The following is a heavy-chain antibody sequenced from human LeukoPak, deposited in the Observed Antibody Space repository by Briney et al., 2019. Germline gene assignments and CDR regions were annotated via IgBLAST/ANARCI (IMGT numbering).Heavy chain of an antibody. J-gene: IGHJ6*02. Sequence: SETLSLTCTVSGGSISSYYWSWIRQPPGKGLEWIGYIYYSGSTNYNPSLKSRVTISVDTSKNQFSLKLSSVTAADTAVYYCARFQLNTISVYYYGMDVWGQGTTVTVSS. CDR2: IYYSGST. CDR3: ARFQLNTISVYYYGMDV. CDR1: GGSISSYY. V-gene: IGHV4-59*08. D-gene: IGHD3-3*01.